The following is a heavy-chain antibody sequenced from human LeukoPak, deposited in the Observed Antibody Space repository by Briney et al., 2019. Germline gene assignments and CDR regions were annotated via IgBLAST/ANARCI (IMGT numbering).Heavy chain of an antibody. CDR1: GFTFSSYS. D-gene: IGHD3-22*01. CDR2: ISSSSSYI. J-gene: IGHJ4*02. Sequence: GGSLRLSCAASGFTFSSYSMNWVRQVPGKGLEWVSSISSSSSYIYYADSVKGRFTISRDNAKNSLYLQMNSLRAEDTAVYYCARVSVVITTGDYWGQGTLVTVSS. CDR3: ARVSVVITTGDY. V-gene: IGHV3-21*01.